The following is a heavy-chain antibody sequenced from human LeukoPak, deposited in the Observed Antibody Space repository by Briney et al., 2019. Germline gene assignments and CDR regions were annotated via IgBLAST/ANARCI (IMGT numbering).Heavy chain of an antibody. CDR1: GYTFTGYY. Sequence: ASVKVSCKASGYTFTGYYMHWVRQAPGQGLEWVGWINPNSGGTNYAQKFQGRVTMTRDTSISTAYMELSRLRSDDTAVYYCARADIVVVPAAFDYWGQGTLVTVSS. CDR3: ARADIVVVPAAFDY. V-gene: IGHV1-2*02. J-gene: IGHJ4*02. D-gene: IGHD2-2*01. CDR2: INPNSGGT.